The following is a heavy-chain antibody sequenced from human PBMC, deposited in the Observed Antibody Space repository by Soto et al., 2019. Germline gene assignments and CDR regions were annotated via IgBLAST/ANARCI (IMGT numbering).Heavy chain of an antibody. CDR1: CFPFTSYG. CDR3: VGGQYYFDY. CDR2: ISYDGSNK. V-gene: IGHV3-30*03. Sequence: GGSLRLSCVASCFPFTSYGMHWVREAPGKGLEWVAVISYDGSNKYYADSVKGRFTISRDNSKNTLYLQMNSLRPEDTALYYCVGGQYYFDYRGQGTLVTVSS. D-gene: IGHD3-10*01. J-gene: IGHJ4*02.